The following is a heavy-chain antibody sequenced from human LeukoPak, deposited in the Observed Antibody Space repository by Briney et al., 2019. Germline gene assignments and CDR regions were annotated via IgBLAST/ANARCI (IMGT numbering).Heavy chain of an antibody. CDR3: ARWRGYSSGWSGPFDD. V-gene: IGHV1-2*02. CDR1: GYTFTGHY. J-gene: IGHJ4*02. Sequence: ASVKVSCKSSGYTFTGHYMHWVRQAPGQGLEWMGGIDAKSGGTKYAQRFQGRVTMTRDTSINTGYMELSSLTSDDTAVYYCARWRGYSSGWSGPFDDWGQGTLVTVSS. CDR2: IDAKSGGT. D-gene: IGHD6-13*01.